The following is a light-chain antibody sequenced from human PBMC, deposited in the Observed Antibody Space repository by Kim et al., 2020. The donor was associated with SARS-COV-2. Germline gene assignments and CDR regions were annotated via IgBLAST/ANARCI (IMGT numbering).Light chain of an antibody. CDR3: QVWETSTDLGL. J-gene: IGLJ3*02. V-gene: IGLV3-21*01. Sequence: SYELTQPPSVSVAPGETARISCGGSDIGRYSVHWFQQRPGQAPVVVIFNDDDRPSGIPERFTGSYSGNTATLTISRVVAGDEADYYCQVWETSTDLGLFG. CDR1: DIGRYS. CDR2: NDD.